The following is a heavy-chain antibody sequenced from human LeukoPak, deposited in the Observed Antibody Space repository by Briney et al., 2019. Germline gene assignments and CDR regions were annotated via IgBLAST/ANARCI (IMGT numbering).Heavy chain of an antibody. CDR1: GFTVSSNY. D-gene: IGHD3-10*01. CDR2: IYSGGST. J-gene: IGHJ6*02. V-gene: IGHV3-66*01. Sequence: GGSLRLSCAASGFTVSSNYMSWVRQAPGKGLEWVSVIYSGGSTYYADSVKGRFTISRDNSKNTLYLQMNSLRAEDTAVYYCASSMVRCYYGMDVWGQGTTVTVSS. CDR3: ASSMVRCYYGMDV.